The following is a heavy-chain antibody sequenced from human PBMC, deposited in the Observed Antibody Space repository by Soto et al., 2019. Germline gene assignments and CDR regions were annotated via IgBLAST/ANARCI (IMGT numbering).Heavy chain of an antibody. CDR3: ARRRGDYYDHSGYRYYAMDV. Sequence: SAKFSRKAFGGTFSSYAFSWVLPAPGQWLVWMGGIIPIFGTANYAQKFQGRVTITADESTSTAYVELSSLRSEDTAVYYCARRRGDYYDHSGYRYYAMDVWGQETTLTVS. CDR2: IIPIFGTA. CDR1: GGTFSSYA. V-gene: IGHV1-69*13. J-gene: IGHJ6*02. D-gene: IGHD3-22*01.